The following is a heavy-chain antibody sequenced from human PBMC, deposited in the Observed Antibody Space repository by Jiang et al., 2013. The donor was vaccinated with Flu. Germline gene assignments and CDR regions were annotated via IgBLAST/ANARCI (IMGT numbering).Heavy chain of an antibody. CDR1: GYTFTGYY. CDR2: INPNSGGT. Sequence: GAEVKKPGASVKVSCKASGYTFTGYYMHWVRQAPGQGLEWMGWINPNSGGTNYAQKFQGWVTMTRDTSISTAYMELSRLRSDDTAVYYCARGYSSGWIWYYFDYWGQGTLVTVSS. J-gene: IGHJ4*02. V-gene: IGHV1-2*04. D-gene: IGHD6-19*01. CDR3: ARGYSSGWIWYYFDY.